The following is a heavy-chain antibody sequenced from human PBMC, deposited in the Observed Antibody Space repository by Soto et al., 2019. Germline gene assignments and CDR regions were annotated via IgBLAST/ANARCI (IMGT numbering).Heavy chain of an antibody. CDR3: AKDYRRQDIAVAAPAYYFDY. V-gene: IGHV3-9*01. Sequence: EVQLVESGGGLVQPGRSLRLSCAASGFTFDDYAMHWVRQAPGKGLEWVSGISWNSGSIGYADSVKGRFTISRDNAKNSLYLQMNSLRAEDTALYYCAKDYRRQDIAVAAPAYYFDYWGQGTLVTVSS. CDR2: ISWNSGSI. CDR1: GFTFDDYA. D-gene: IGHD6-19*01. J-gene: IGHJ4*02.